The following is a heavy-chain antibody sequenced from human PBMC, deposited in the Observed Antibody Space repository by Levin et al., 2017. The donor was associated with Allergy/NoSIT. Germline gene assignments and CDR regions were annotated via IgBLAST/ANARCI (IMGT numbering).Heavy chain of an antibody. Sequence: GGSLRLSCAASGFTFSDYYMSWIRQAPGKGLEWVSYISSSGSTIYYADSVKGRFTISRDNAKNSLYLQMNSLRAEDTAVYYCARAGGSSFYYYYGMDVWGQGTTVTVSS. CDR1: GFTFSDYY. D-gene: IGHD1-26*01. V-gene: IGHV3-11*01. J-gene: IGHJ6*02. CDR2: ISSSGSTI. CDR3: ARAGGSSFYYYYGMDV.